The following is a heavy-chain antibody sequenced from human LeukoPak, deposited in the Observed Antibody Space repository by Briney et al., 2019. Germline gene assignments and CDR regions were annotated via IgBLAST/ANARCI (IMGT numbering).Heavy chain of an antibody. V-gene: IGHV1-46*01. CDR2: INPSGGST. J-gene: IGHJ6*02. CDR3: ARDRKGGTNYYYGMDV. Sequence: GSSVKVSCQASGYTFTSYYMHWVRQAPGQGLEWMGIINPSGGSTSYAQKLQGRVTMTRDTSTSTVYMELISMRSEDTAVYYCARDRKGGTNYYYGMDVWGQGTTVTVSS. CDR1: GYTFTSYY. D-gene: IGHD3-16*01.